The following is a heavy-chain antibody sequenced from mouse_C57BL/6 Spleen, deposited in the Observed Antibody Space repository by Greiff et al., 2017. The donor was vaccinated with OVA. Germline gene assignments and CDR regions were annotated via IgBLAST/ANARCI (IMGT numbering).Heavy chain of an antibody. J-gene: IGHJ2*01. Sequence: QVQLQQPGAELVMPGASVKLSCKASGYTFTSYWMHWVKQRPGQGLEWIGEIDPSDSYTNYNQKFKGKSTLTVDKSSSSAYMQLSSLTSADSAVYYCARKSSSYYFDYWGKGTTLTVSS. CDR2: IDPSDSYT. CDR3: ARKSSSYYFDY. D-gene: IGHD1-1*01. CDR1: GYTFTSYW. V-gene: IGHV1-69*01.